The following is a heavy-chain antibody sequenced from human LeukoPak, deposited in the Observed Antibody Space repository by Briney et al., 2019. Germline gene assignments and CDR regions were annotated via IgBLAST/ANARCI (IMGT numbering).Heavy chain of an antibody. CDR1: GYTFTNYG. Sequence: ASVKVSCKASGYTFTNYGISWVRQAPGQGLEWMGWISAYNGNTNYAHSLQGRVTVTADTSTSTAYMELRSLRSEDTAVYYCARGMGYSYGHPQGAFDIWGQGTMVTVSS. CDR3: ARGMGYSYGHPQGAFDI. V-gene: IGHV1-18*01. D-gene: IGHD5-18*01. CDR2: ISAYNGNT. J-gene: IGHJ3*02.